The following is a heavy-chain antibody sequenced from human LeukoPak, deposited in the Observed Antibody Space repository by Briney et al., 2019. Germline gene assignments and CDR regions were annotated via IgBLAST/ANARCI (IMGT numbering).Heavy chain of an antibody. CDR3: ARVPNYDFWSGYYEDAFDI. V-gene: IGHV4-38-2*02. J-gene: IGHJ3*02. D-gene: IGHD3-3*01. CDR1: GYYIRNGYF. CDR2: IYQSRST. Sequence: PSETLSLTCTVSGYYIRNGYFWGWVRQSPGKGLEWIGQIYQSRSTSYNPSLQSRVSISVDTSKNQFSLNLNSVTAADTAVYYCARVPNYDFWSGYYEDAFDIWGQGTMVTVSS.